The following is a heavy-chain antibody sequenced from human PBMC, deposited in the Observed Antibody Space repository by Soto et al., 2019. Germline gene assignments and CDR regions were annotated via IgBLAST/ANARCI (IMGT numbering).Heavy chain of an antibody. Sequence: SETLSLTCAVYGGSFSCHSWTWIRQAPGKGLEWIGDINHSGRVNYSPSLKSRVTISLDTSKNQFSLTLSAVTAADTAMYYCSTRAYDTNGYYRFDPWGQGTLVTVSS. D-gene: IGHD3-22*01. CDR1: GGSFSCHS. CDR3: STRAYDTNGYYRFDP. J-gene: IGHJ5*01. V-gene: IGHV4-34*01. CDR2: INHSGRV.